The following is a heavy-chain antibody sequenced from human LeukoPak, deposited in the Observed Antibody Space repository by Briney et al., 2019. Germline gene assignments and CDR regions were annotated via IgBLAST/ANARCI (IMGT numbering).Heavy chain of an antibody. D-gene: IGHD6-6*01. CDR2: IIPIFGTA. V-gene: IGHV1-69*05. CDR1: GGTFSSYA. J-gene: IGHJ6*03. Sequence: GASVKVSCKASGGTFSSYAISWVRQAPGQGLERMGGIIPIFGTANYAQKFQGRVTITTDESTSTAYMELSSLRSEDTAVYYCARDEVPRAYSSSSGGYYYYYMDVWGKGTTVTVSS. CDR3: ARDEVPRAYSSSSGGYYYYYMDV.